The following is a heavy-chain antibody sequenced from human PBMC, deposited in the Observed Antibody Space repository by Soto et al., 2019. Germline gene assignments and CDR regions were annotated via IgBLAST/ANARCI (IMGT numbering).Heavy chain of an antibody. CDR1: GFTFSSYA. V-gene: IGHV3-30*18. CDR2: ISYDGSDK. Sequence: QVQLVESGGGVVQPGRSLRLSCAASGFTFSSYAMHWVRQAPGKGLEWVAVISYDGSDKYYADSVKGRFTISRDNSKNTLNLQMNSLRADDTAVYYCAKALGELSPGSYDYWGQATLITVSS. CDR3: AKALGELSPGSYDY. D-gene: IGHD3-16*02. J-gene: IGHJ4*02.